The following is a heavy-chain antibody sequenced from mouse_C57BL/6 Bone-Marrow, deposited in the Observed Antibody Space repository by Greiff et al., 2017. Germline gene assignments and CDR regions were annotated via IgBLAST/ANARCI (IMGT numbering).Heavy chain of an antibody. CDR2: IDPSDSYT. J-gene: IGHJ4*01. V-gene: IGHV1-50*01. D-gene: IGHD1-1*01. Sequence: QVQLKQPGAELVKPGASVKLSCKASGYTFTSYWMQWVKQRPGQGLEWIGEIDPSDSYTNYNQKFKGKATLTVDKSSSTAYMQLSSLTSEDSAVYYCARWGSPYYAMDYWGQGTSVTVSS. CDR1: GYTFTSYW. CDR3: ARWGSPYYAMDY.